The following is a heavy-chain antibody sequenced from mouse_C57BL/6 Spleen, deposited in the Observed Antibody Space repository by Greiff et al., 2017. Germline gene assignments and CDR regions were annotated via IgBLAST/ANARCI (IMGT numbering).Heavy chain of an antibody. Sequence: QVHVKQPGTELVKPGASVKLSCKASGYTFTSYWMHWVKQRPGQGLEWIGNINPSNGGTNYNEKFKSKATLTVDKSSSTAYMQLSSLTSEDSAVYYCARSRYYGSSYRYYFDYWGQGTTLAVSS. CDR2: INPSNGGT. CDR1: GYTFTSYW. D-gene: IGHD1-1*01. V-gene: IGHV1-53*01. J-gene: IGHJ2*01. CDR3: ARSRYYGSSYRYYFDY.